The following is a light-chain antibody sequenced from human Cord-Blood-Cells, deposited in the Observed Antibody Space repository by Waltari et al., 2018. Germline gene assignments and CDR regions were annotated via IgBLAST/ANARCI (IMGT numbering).Light chain of an antibody. Sequence: DIVMTQSPDSLAVSLGERATINCKSSQSVLYSSNTKNYLAWYQQKPVQPPKLLIYWASTRESGVPDRVSGSGSGTDFNLTISSLQAEDVAVYYCQQYYSMYTFGQGTKLEIK. CDR1: QSVLYSSNTKNY. J-gene: IGKJ2*01. CDR2: WAS. CDR3: QQYYSMYT. V-gene: IGKV4-1*01.